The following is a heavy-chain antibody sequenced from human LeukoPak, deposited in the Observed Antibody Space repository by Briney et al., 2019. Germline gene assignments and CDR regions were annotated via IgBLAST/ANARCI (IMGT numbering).Heavy chain of an antibody. V-gene: IGHV3-23*01. Sequence: GGSLRLSCAASGFTFSNYAMSWVRQAPGKGLEWVSAISGSGGSTYYADSVKGRFTISRDNSKNTLYLQMNSLRSEDTAVYYCATQTPRVPAAIVSADWFDPWGQGTLVTVSS. CDR1: GFTFSNYA. J-gene: IGHJ5*02. CDR2: ISGSGGST. D-gene: IGHD2-2*01. CDR3: ATQTPRVPAAIVSADWFDP.